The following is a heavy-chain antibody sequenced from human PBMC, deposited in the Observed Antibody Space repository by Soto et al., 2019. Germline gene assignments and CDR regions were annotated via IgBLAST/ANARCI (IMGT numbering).Heavy chain of an antibody. CDR2: IYTSGST. V-gene: IGHV4-4*07. CDR3: ARGFRSGYIYGHDS. Sequence: SETLSLTCTVSGGSISSYYWSWIRQPAGKGLEWIGRIYTSGSTNYNPSLQSRVTMSVDTSKNQFSLNLSSVTAADTAVYYCARGFRSGYIYGHDSWGQGTLVTVSS. J-gene: IGHJ4*02. CDR1: GGSISSYY. D-gene: IGHD5-18*01.